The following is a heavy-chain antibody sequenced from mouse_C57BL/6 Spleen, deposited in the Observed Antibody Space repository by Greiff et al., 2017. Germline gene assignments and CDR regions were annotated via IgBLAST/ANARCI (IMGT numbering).Heavy chain of an antibody. J-gene: IGHJ1*03. CDR2: INYDGSST. CDR1: GFTFSDYY. D-gene: IGHD1-1*01. Sequence: EVKLMESEGGLVQPGSSMTLSCTASGFTFSDYYMAWVRQVPEKGLEWVANINYDGSSTYYLDSLKSRFIISRDNAKNMLYLQMNSLKTEDTATYYCAREELLWYFDVWGTGTTVTVSS. V-gene: IGHV5-16*01. CDR3: AREELLWYFDV.